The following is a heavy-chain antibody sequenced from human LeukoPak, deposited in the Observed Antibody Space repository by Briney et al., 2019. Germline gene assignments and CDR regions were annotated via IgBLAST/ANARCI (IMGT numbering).Heavy chain of an antibody. V-gene: IGHV3-15*01. D-gene: IGHD4-17*01. CDR3: TTDPGDYEIY. CDR2: IKNKVDGGTV. CDR1: GFAFTNAW. J-gene: IGHJ4*02. Sequence: PGGSLRLSCVASGFAFTNAWMSWVRQAPGKGLEWVRRIKNKVDGGTVDYAAPVKGRFTISRDDSKNTLLLQMNSLKTEDTAVYYCTTDPGDYEIYWGQGTLVTVSS.